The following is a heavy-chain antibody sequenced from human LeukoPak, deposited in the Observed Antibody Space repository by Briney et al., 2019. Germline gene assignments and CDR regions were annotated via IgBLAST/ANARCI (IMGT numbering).Heavy chain of an antibody. Sequence: GGSLRLSCAASGFTFDDYAMHWVRQAPGKGLEWVSGISWNSGSIGYADSVKGRFTISRDNAKNSLYLQMNSLRAEDTAVYYCAREMSHHEAHDYWGQGTLVTVSS. CDR1: GFTFDDYA. J-gene: IGHJ4*02. V-gene: IGHV3-9*01. CDR2: ISWNSGSI. D-gene: IGHD1-14*01. CDR3: AREMSHHEAHDY.